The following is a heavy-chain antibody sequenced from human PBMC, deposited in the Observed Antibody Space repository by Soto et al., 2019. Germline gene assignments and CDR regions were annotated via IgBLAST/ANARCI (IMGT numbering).Heavy chain of an antibody. CDR1: GGSISSSSYY. CDR2: IYYSGST. J-gene: IGHJ6*02. D-gene: IGHD1-7*01. CDR3: ARGLELRPYYYYGMDV. Sequence: SETLSLTCTVSGGSISSSSYYWGWIRQPPGKGLEWIGSIYYSGSTYYNPSLKSRVTISVDTSKNQFSLKLSSVTAADTAVYYCARGLELRPYYYYGMDVWGQGTTVTVSS. V-gene: IGHV4-39*01.